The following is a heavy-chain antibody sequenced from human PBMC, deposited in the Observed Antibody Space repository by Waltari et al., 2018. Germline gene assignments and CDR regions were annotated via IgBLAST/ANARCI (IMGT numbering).Heavy chain of an antibody. V-gene: IGHV1-8*03. CDR3: ARVGVVIARWALGY. CDR1: GYTFTSYA. CDR2: MNPNSGNT. J-gene: IGHJ4*02. D-gene: IGHD2-21*01. Sequence: QVQLVQSGAEVQKPGASVKVSCKASGYTFTSYAINWVRQATGQGLEWMGWMNPNSGNTGYAQKFQGRVTITRNTSISTAYMELSSLRSEDTAVYYCARVGVVIARWALGYWGQGTLVTVSS.